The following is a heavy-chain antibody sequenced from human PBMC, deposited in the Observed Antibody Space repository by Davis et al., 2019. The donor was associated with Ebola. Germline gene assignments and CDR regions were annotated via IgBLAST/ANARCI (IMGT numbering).Heavy chain of an antibody. Sequence: ASVKVSCKASGYTFTSYGISWVRQAPGQGLEWMGWISAYNGNTNYAQNLQGSVTMTTDTSTSTAYMELRSLRSDDTAVYYCARGYCSGGSCYSPDYWGQGTLVTVSS. CDR3: ARGYCSGGSCYSPDY. V-gene: IGHV1-18*01. CDR2: ISAYNGNT. J-gene: IGHJ4*02. D-gene: IGHD2-15*01. CDR1: GYTFTSYG.